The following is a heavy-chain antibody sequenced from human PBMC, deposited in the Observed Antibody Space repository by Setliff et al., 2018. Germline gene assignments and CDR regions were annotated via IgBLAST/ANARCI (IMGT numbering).Heavy chain of an antibody. CDR1: GGSISSGDYY. J-gene: IGHJ3*02. V-gene: IGHV4-30-4*08. D-gene: IGHD3-10*01. CDR2: IYYSGST. Sequence: PSETLSLTCTVSGGSISSGDYYWSWIRQPPGKGLEWIGYIYYSGSTYYNPSLKSRVTISVDTSKNQFSLKLSSVTAADTAVYYCAREGFGDGAFDIWGQGTMVTVSS. CDR3: AREGFGDGAFDI.